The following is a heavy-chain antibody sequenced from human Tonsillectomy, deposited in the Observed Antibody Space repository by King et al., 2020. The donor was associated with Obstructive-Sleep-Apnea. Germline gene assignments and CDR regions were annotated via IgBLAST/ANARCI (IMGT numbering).Heavy chain of an antibody. D-gene: IGHD3-16*02. CDR1: GFTFSSYA. Sequence: VQLVESGGGLVQPGGSLRLSCAASGFTFSSYAMSWVRQAPGKGLEWVSAISGSGGSTYYADSVKGRFTISRDNSKNTLYLQMNSLRAEDTAVYYCAKCDYDYVWGSYRADAFDIWGQGTMVTVSS. CDR2: ISGSGGST. CDR3: AKCDYDYVWGSYRADAFDI. J-gene: IGHJ3*02. V-gene: IGHV3-23*04.